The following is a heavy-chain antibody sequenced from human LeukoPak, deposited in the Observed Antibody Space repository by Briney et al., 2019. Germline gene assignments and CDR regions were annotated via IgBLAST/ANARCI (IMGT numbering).Heavy chain of an antibody. Sequence: GGSLRLSCAASGFTFSSYNMNWVRQAPGKGLEWVSSISSSSSYIYYTDSVKGRVTISRDNAKNSLYLQMNSLRAEDTAVYYCARVTLTGYYAFDYWGQGTLVTVSS. J-gene: IGHJ4*02. CDR3: ARVTLTGYYAFDY. D-gene: IGHD3-9*01. V-gene: IGHV3-21*01. CDR2: ISSSSSYI. CDR1: GFTFSSYN.